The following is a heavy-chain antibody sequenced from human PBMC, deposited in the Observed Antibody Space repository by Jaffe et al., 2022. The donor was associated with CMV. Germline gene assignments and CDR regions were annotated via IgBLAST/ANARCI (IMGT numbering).Heavy chain of an antibody. J-gene: IGHJ4*02. CDR1: GFTFDDYG. CDR2: INWNGGST. CDR3: ARVLGAKTGILTGYYPYYFDY. D-gene: IGHD3-9*01. Sequence: EVQLVESGGGVVRPGGSLRLSCAASGFTFDDYGMSWVRQAPGKGLEWVSGINWNGGSTGYADSVKGRFTISRDNAKNSLYLQMNSLRAEDTALYHCARVLGAKTGILTGYYPYYFDYWGQGTLVTVSS. V-gene: IGHV3-20*01.